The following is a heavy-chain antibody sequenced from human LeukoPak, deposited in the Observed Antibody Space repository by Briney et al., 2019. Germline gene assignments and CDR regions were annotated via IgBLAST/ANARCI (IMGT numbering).Heavy chain of an antibody. CDR2: IKQDGSEK. D-gene: IGHD2-2*01. CDR3: ARVGIVVVPAAMIWYYYYYMDV. V-gene: IGHV3-7*01. Sequence: GGCLRLSCAASGFTLSSYWMSWVRQAPGKELEWVANIKQDGSEKYYVDSVKGRFTISRDNAKNSLYLQMNSLRAEDTAVYYCARVGIVVVPAAMIWYYYYYMDVWGKGTTVTVS. J-gene: IGHJ6*03. CDR1: GFTLSSYW.